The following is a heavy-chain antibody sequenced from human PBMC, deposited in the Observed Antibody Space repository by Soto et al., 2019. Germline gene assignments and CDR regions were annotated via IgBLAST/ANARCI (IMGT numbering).Heavy chain of an antibody. CDR2: IKSKSSGGTA. J-gene: IGHJ4*02. Sequence: GGSLRLSCVASGFSVTDAWMDWVRQAPGKGLEWVGRIKSKSSGGTADYPAAVTGRFAISRDESKNTLYLQMSSLKTEDTAVYYCSREGRLLWFGELPDYWGQGTLVTVSS. D-gene: IGHD3-10*01. CDR1: GFSVTDAW. V-gene: IGHV3-15*01. CDR3: SREGRLLWFGELPDY.